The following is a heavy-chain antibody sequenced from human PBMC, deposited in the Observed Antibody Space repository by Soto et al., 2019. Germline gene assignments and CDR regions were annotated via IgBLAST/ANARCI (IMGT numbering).Heavy chain of an antibody. CDR1: GFTFSSYA. D-gene: IGHD2-15*01. J-gene: IGHJ4*02. V-gene: IGHV3-23*01. Sequence: GGSLRLSCAASGFTFSSYAMSWVRQAPGKGLEWVSAISGSGGSTYYADSVKGRFTISRDNSKNTLYLQMNSLRAEDTAVYYCAKTPIVVVVAATGVDYWGQGTLVTVS. CDR2: ISGSGGST. CDR3: AKTPIVVVVAATGVDY.